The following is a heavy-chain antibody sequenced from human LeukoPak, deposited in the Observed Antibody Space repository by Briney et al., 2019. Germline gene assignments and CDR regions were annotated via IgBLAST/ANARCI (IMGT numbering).Heavy chain of an antibody. CDR2: INHSGST. CDR3: ASMTPGAFDY. Sequence: SETLSLTCTVSGGSISNYYWSWIRQPPGKGLEWIGEINHSGSTNYNPSLKSRVTISVDTSKNQFSLKLSSVTAADTAVYYCASMTPGAFDYWGQGTLVTVSS. V-gene: IGHV4-34*01. D-gene: IGHD3-10*01. J-gene: IGHJ4*02. CDR1: GGSISNYY.